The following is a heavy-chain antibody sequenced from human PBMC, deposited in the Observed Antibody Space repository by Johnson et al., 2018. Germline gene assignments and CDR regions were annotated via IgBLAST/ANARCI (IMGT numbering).Heavy chain of an antibody. CDR1: GFTFSSYG. CDR3: AKGTVAAAYYYYYYMDV. V-gene: IGHV3-30*18. J-gene: IGHJ6*03. CDR2: ISSDGSNK. Sequence: VQLVESGGGVVEPGRSLRLSCAASGFTFSSYGMHWVRQAPGKGLEWVAVISSDGSNKYYADSVQGRFTIPRDNSKNTLYLQMNRLRAEATAVYYCAKGTVAAAYYYYYYMDVWGKGTTVTVSS. D-gene: IGHD6-13*01.